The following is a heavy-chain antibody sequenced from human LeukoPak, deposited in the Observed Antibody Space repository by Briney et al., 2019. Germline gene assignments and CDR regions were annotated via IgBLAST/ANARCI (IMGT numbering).Heavy chain of an antibody. V-gene: IGHV3-21*01. CDR1: GFTFSSYS. CDR2: ISSSSSYK. Sequence: PGGSLRLSCAASGFTFSSYSMNWVRQAPGKGLEWVSSISSSSSYKYYADSVKGRFTISRDNAKNSLYLQMNSLRAEDTAVYYCARGYSSSWELDYWGQGTLVTVSS. J-gene: IGHJ4*02. CDR3: ARGYSSSWELDY. D-gene: IGHD6-13*01.